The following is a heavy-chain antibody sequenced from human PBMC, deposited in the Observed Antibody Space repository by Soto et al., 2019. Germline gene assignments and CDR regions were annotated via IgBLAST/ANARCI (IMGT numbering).Heavy chain of an antibody. D-gene: IGHD6-13*01. CDR1: GFNFRNYD. V-gene: IGHV3-13*04. CDR2: IGTIGDT. J-gene: IGHJ6*02. CDR3: AREIREAVGRGHHYYGIDV. Sequence: PGGSLRLSCAASGFNFRNYDMHWVRHVPGKGLEWVSAIGTIGDTYYRDSVKGRFTISREDAKYSLYLQMNSLTAGDTAVYYCAREIREAVGRGHHYYGIDVWGQGTTVTVSS.